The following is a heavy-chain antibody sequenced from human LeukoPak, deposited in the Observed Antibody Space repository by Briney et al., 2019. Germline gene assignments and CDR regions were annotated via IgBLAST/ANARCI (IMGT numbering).Heavy chain of an antibody. CDR2: IRSKANTYAT. D-gene: IGHD3-3*01. V-gene: IGHV3-73*01. J-gene: IGHJ4*02. CDR1: GFTFSGSA. Sequence: GGSLKLSCAASGFTFSGSAIHWVRQASGKGLEWVGRIRSKANTYATAYAASVKGRFTISRDDSKNTAYLQMNSLKAEDTAVYYCTRLLLAGFDYWGQGTLVTVSS. CDR3: TRLLLAGFDY.